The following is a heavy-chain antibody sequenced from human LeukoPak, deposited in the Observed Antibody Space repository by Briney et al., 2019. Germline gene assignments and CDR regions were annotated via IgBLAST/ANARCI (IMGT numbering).Heavy chain of an antibody. D-gene: IGHD4-17*01. V-gene: IGHV4-38-2*01. Sequence: SETLSLTCAVSGYSISSDYYWGWIRQPSGKGLEWIGSIYQSVSTYYNPSLKSRVTISVDTSKNQFSLKLSSVTAADTAVYFCARNKSTVTTSRHDAFDIWGQGAMVTVSS. J-gene: IGHJ3*02. CDR1: GYSISSDYY. CDR3: ARNKSTVTTSRHDAFDI. CDR2: IYQSVST.